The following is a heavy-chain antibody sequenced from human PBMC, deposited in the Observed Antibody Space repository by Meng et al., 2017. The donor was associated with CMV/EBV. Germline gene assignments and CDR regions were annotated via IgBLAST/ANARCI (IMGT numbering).Heavy chain of an antibody. CDR2: IIPILGIA. D-gene: IGHD6-13*01. J-gene: IGHJ1*01. CDR1: GGTFSSYA. V-gene: IGHV1-69*10. Sequence: SVKVSCKASGGTFSSYAISWVRQAPGQGLEWMGGIIPILGIANYAQKFQGRVTITADKSTSTDYMELSSLRSEDTAVYYCARDLKQAGTDFQHWGQGTLVTVSS. CDR3: ARDLKQAGTDFQH.